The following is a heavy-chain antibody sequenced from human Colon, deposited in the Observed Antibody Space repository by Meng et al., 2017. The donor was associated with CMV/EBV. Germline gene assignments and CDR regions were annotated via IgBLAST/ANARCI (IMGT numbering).Heavy chain of an antibody. D-gene: IGHD3/OR15-3a*01. Sequence: DVPQVLVGGGVVQLGWSLRLSCTASGFIFSSYAMGWVRRAPGKGLEWVSGFSGSGDNTYYADSVKGRFTIFRDNSKNTLYLQMNSLRAEDTAVYYCAKYSGYLDPFDSWGQGTLVTVFS. CDR2: FSGSGDNT. CDR1: GFIFSSYA. J-gene: IGHJ4*02. CDR3: AKYSGYLDPFDS. V-gene: IGHV3-23*04.